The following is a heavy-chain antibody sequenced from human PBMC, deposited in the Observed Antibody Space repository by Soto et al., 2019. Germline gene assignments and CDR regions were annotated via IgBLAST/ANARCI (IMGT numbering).Heavy chain of an antibody. V-gene: IGHV4-4*02. CDR1: GGSISSSNW. CDR3: ARGSCSGGSCYGYFDY. J-gene: IGHJ4*02. D-gene: IGHD2-15*01. CDR2: IYHSGST. Sequence: PSETLSLTCAVSGGSISSSNWWSWVRQPPGKGLEWIGEIYHSGSTKYNPSLKSRVTISVDKSKNQFSLKLSSVTPTDTAVYYCARGSCSGGSCYGYFDYWGQGALVTVSS.